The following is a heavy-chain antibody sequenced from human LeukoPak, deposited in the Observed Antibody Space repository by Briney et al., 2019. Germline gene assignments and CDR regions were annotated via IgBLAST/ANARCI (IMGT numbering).Heavy chain of an antibody. D-gene: IGHD1-26*01. V-gene: IGHV3-21*01. CDR3: ARVDYQLLVGWFDP. Sequence: GGSLRLSCAAFGFNFSDYTMTWVRQAPGKGLEWVSSVSGKSDYIYYADSVRGRFTIARDNAKNSIYLQMNSLRSEDTAVYFCARVDYQLLVGWFDPWGEGILVTVSS. CDR2: VSGKSDYI. J-gene: IGHJ5*02. CDR1: GFNFSDYT.